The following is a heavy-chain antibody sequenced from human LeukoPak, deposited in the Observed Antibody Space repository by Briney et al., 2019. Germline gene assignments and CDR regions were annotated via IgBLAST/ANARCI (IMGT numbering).Heavy chain of an antibody. J-gene: IGHJ4*02. V-gene: IGHV4-61*02. CDR3: AGSGTDYDILTGYLSY. D-gene: IGHD3-9*01. Sequence: ASETLSLTCTVSGGSISSGSYYWSWIRQPAGKGLEWIGRIYTSGSTNYNPSLKSRVTISVDTSKNQFSLKLSSVTAADTAVYYCAGSGTDYDILTGYLSYWGQGTLVTVSS. CDR2: IYTSGST. CDR1: GGSISSGSYY.